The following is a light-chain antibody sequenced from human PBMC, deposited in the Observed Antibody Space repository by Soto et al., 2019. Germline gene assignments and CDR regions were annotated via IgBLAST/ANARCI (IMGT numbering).Light chain of an antibody. CDR2: GAS. J-gene: IGKJ2*01. CDR1: QSVSSN. Sequence: EIVMTQSPATLSVSPGERATLSCSASQSVSSNLAWYQQKPGQAPRLLIYGASTRATGIPARFSGSGSGTEFTLTISSLQSEDFSVYYCHQYNTWHPAFGQGSKLEIK. CDR3: HQYNTWHPA. V-gene: IGKV3-15*01.